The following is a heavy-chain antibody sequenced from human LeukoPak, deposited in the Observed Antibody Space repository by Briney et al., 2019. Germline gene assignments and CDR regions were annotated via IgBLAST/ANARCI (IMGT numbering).Heavy chain of an antibody. J-gene: IGHJ5*02. CDR1: GYTFTGYY. CDR3: ARDGTETGIAAAGIKFDP. D-gene: IGHD6-13*01. V-gene: IGHV1-2*02. CDR2: INPNSGGT. Sequence: ASVKVSCKAFGYTFTGYYMHWVRQAPGQGLEWMGWINPNSGGTNYAQKFQGRVTMTRDTSISTAYMELSRLRSDDTAVYYCARDGTETGIAAAGIKFDPWGQGTLVTVSS.